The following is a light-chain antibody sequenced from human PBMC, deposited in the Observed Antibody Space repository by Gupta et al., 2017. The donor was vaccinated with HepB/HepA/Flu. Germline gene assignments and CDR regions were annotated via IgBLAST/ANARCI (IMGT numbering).Light chain of an antibody. CDR1: QSVSSSY. J-gene: IGKJ1*01. CDR3: QQDGSSPWT. CDR2: GAS. V-gene: IGKV3-20*01. Sequence: EIVLTHAPGTLSVSPGERATLSCRASQSVSSSYLAWYQQKPGQAPRLLISGASSRATGIPDRFSGSGSGTDFTLTISILEPEDFAVYYCQQDGSSPWTFGQGTRVEIK.